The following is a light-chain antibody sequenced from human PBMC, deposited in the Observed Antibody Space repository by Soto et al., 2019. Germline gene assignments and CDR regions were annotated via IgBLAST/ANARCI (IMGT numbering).Light chain of an antibody. CDR2: AAS. Sequence: DIQMTQSPSSLSASVGDRVTITCRASQSISSYLNWYQQKPGKAPKLLIYAASSLQSGVPSRFSGSGYGTDFTLTISSLQPEDFATYYCQQSYSTPQVIFGQGTRLEIK. V-gene: IGKV1-39*01. J-gene: IGKJ5*01. CDR3: QQSYSTPQVI. CDR1: QSISSY.